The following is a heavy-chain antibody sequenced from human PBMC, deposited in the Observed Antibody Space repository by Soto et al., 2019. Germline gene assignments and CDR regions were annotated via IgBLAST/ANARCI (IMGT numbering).Heavy chain of an antibody. Sequence: EVQLLESGGGLVQPGGSLRLSCAASGFTFSSYAMTWVRQAPGKGLEWVSGISGGGGSTYYADSVKGRFSISRDNSKNTLSLQMNSLRAEDTAVYYCAKGWGLLSFGKLSHKPQNYGMDVWGQGTTVTVSS. D-gene: IGHD3-10*01. J-gene: IGHJ6*02. CDR3: AKGWGLLSFGKLSHKPQNYGMDV. V-gene: IGHV3-23*01. CDR1: GFTFSSYA. CDR2: ISGGGGST.